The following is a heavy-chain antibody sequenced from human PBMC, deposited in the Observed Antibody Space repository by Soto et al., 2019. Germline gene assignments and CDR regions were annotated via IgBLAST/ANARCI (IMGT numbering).Heavy chain of an antibody. CDR3: ARTSLKRYCSSTSCPTMSNWFDP. CDR1: GGSISSGGYS. D-gene: IGHD2-2*01. CDR2: IYHSGST. V-gene: IGHV4-30-2*01. Sequence: SETLTLTCADSGGSISSGGYSWSWIRQPPGKGLEWIGYIYHSGSTYYNPSLKSRVTISVHRSKNQFSLKLSSVTAVDTAVYYCARTSLKRYCSSTSCPTMSNWFDPWGQGTLVTVSS. J-gene: IGHJ5*02.